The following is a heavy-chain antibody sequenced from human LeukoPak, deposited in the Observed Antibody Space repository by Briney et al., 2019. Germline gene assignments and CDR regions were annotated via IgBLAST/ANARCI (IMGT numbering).Heavy chain of an antibody. CDR3: ARGASYYYYYGMDV. Sequence: GGSLRLSCAPSGYSLSIYKINCVPEAPGKGREWVSYISSSGSTIYYAHSVKGRFTLSRDNAKNSLYLQMNSLRAEDTAVYYCARGASYYYYYGMDVWGQGTTVTVSS. CDR1: GYSLSIYK. V-gene: IGHV3-48*03. CDR2: ISSSGSTI. D-gene: IGHD2-21*01. J-gene: IGHJ6*02.